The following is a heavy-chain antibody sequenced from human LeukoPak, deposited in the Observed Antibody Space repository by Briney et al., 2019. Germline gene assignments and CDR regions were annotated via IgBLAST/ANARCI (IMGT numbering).Heavy chain of an antibody. Sequence: PGTLSLTCTVSGGTISSYYWGCVRQPPRKGQEWIGYIYYTVSTTYNPSLKRRVTISLDTPKNQCSLKMSSVTAADTAVYYSARSNGWEGLFVYWGQGRLASVCS. CDR3: ARSNGWEGLFVY. J-gene: IGHJ4*02. CDR2: IYYTVST. CDR1: GGTISSYY. V-gene: IGHV4-59*01. D-gene: IGHD1-26*01.